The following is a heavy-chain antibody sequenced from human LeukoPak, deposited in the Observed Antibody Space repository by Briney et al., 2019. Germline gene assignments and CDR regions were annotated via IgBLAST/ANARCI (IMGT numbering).Heavy chain of an antibody. CDR1: GFTFSNYW. D-gene: IGHD3-3*01. CDR3: ARERPVSDFYYGMDV. Sequence: PGGSLRLSCAASGFTFSNYWMNWVRQAPGKGLEWVANIRQDGSEKYYVDSLKGRFTISRDNAKNSMYLQMNSLRAEDTAVYYCARERPVSDFYYGMDVWGHGTTATVS. J-gene: IGHJ6*02. CDR2: IRQDGSEK. V-gene: IGHV3-7*05.